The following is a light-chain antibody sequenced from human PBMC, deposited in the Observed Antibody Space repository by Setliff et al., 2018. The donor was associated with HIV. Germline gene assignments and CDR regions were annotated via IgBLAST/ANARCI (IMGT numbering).Light chain of an antibody. CDR1: SSDVGSYDC. V-gene: IGLV2-18*02. CDR3: SSFAGTYIFYV. J-gene: IGLJ1*01. CDR2: EVS. Sequence: QSVLAQPPSVSGSPGQSVTISCTGTSSDVGSYDCVSWYQQSPGTAPKLMIFEVSNRPSGVPDRFSGSKSGNTASLTISGLQAEDEADYYCSSFAGTYIFYVFGSGTKVTVL.